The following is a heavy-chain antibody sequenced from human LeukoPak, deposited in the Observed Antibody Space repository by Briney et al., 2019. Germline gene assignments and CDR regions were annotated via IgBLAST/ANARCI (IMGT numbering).Heavy chain of an antibody. J-gene: IGHJ4*02. D-gene: IGHD1-26*01. V-gene: IGHV3-48*01. CDR2: MNSGSSII. CDR1: GFTFSSYS. CDR3: ARDRTHSGSYSVSY. Sequence: GGSLRLSCVASGFTFSSYSMNWVRQAPGKGLEWVSYMNSGSSIIYYADSVKGRFTISRDNAKNSLYLQMNSLRVEDTAVYYCARDRTHSGSYSVSYWGQGTLVTVSS.